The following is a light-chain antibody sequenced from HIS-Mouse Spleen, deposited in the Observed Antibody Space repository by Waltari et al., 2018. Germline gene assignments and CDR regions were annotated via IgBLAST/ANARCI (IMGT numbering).Light chain of an antibody. J-gene: IGKJ3*01. CDR1: QGISSA. Sequence: AIQLTQSPSSLSASVGDRVTITCRASQGISSALAWYQQKPGKAPKVLIYDASSLESGVPSRFSGSGSGTDFTLTISSLQPEDFATYYCQQFNSYPLFTFGPGTKVDIK. CDR3: QQFNSYPLFT. V-gene: IGKV1-13*02. CDR2: DAS.